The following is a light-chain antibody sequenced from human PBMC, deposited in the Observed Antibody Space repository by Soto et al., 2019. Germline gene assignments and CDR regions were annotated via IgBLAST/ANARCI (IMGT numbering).Light chain of an antibody. CDR3: TSYASGSTNVV. J-gene: IGLJ2*01. Sequence: QSALTQPASVSGSPGQSITLSCIGTSSDVGDYNYVSWYQRHPGKAPQLIIFDVNNRPSGVSNRFSGSKSGNTASLTISGLQAEDEADYYCTSYASGSTNVVFGGGTKLTVL. CDR1: SSDVGDYNY. V-gene: IGLV2-14*01. CDR2: DVN.